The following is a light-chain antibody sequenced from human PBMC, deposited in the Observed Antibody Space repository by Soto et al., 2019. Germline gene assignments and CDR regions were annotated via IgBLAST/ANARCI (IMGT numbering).Light chain of an antibody. CDR2: AAS. CDR1: QGINIF. J-gene: IGKJ2*01. Sequence: DIQLTQSPSFLSASVGDRVTITCRASQGINIFLAWFQQKPGKAPNLLISAASTLQSGVPSRFSGSGSETEFTHTITSLQPEDSATYYCQQRNSYPRTFGQGTKVDIK. V-gene: IGKV1-9*01. CDR3: QQRNSYPRT.